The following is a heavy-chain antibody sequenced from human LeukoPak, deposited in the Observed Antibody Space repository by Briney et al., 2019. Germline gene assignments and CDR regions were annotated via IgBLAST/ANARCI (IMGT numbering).Heavy chain of an antibody. Sequence: PSETLSLTCAVYGGTFSGYYWSWIRQPPGKGLEWIGEINHSGRTTYNPSLESRVIISVDKSKNQFSLKLSPVTAADTAVYYCARVDTMATMAPFDPWGQGTLVTVSS. V-gene: IGHV4-34*01. CDR1: GGTFSGYY. CDR3: ARVDTMATMAPFDP. D-gene: IGHD5-12*01. J-gene: IGHJ5*02. CDR2: INHSGRT.